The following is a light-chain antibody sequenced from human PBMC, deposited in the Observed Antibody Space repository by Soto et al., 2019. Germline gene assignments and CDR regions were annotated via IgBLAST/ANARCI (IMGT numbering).Light chain of an antibody. Sequence: DAVLTQYPLSLPVNLGQPAAISCRSSQSLVYSNGNAYLIWFQQRPGQSPRRLIYQVSTRDAGVPGRFSGSGSGTYFTLTISRVEAEDVGLYYCMQGTHWPWTFGQGTKVEIK. CDR2: QVS. V-gene: IGKV2-30*01. CDR1: QSLVYSNGNAY. CDR3: MQGTHWPWT. J-gene: IGKJ1*01.